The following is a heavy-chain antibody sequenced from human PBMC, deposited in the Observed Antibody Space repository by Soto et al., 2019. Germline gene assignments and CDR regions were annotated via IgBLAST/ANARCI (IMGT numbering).Heavy chain of an antibody. J-gene: IGHJ4*02. CDR1: GFTFSNYA. Sequence: PGGSLRLSCAASGFTFSNYAVTWVRQAPGKGLEWVSTISGSGGSTYYADSVKGRFTISRDNSKNTLYLQMNSLGAEDTAVYYCAKIHSSGYFECVDSWGQGTLVTVSS. CDR3: AKIHSSGYFECVDS. D-gene: IGHD3-22*01. V-gene: IGHV3-23*01. CDR2: ISGSGGST.